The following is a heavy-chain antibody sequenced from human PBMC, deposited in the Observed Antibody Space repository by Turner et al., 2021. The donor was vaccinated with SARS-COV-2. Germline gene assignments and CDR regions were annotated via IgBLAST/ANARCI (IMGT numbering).Heavy chain of an antibody. D-gene: IGHD2-15*01. V-gene: IGHV1-18*01. CDR3: ARDHVGGIVVVVAGTPLDY. J-gene: IGHJ4*02. CDR1: GYTFTSYG. CDR2: ISAYNGNT. Sequence: QVPLVQSGAEVKKPGASVQVSCTASGYTFTSYGISWVRQAPGQGLEWMGWISAYNGNTNYAQKLQGRVTMTTDTSTSTAYMELRSLRSDDTAVYYCARDHVGGIVVVVAGTPLDYWGQGTLVTVSS.